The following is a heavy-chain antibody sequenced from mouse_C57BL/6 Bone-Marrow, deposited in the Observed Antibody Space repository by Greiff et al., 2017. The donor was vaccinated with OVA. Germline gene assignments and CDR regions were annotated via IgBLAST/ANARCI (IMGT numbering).Heavy chain of an antibody. V-gene: IGHV1-69*01. CDR2: IDPSDSYT. J-gene: IGHJ2*01. CDR3: ATESLTWDFEY. CDR1: GYTFTSYW. Sequence: VQLQQPGAELVMPGASVKLSCKASGYTFTSYWMHWVKQRPGQGLEWIGEIDPSDSYTNYNQKFKGKSTLTVDKSSSTAYMQLSSLTSEDSAVYYCATESLTWDFEYWGQGTTLTVSS. D-gene: IGHD4-1*01.